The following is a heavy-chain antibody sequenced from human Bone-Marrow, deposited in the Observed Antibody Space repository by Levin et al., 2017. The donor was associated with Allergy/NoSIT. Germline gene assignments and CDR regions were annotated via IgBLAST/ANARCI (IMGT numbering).Heavy chain of an antibody. CDR1: GFTFEDYG. CDR3: VRREAATTDWYFNL. J-gene: IGHJ2*01. CDR2: INWNGAST. Sequence: LSLTCEASGFTFEDYGIGWVRQAPGKGLEWVSGINWNGASTGYADSVKGRFTVSRDNAKNSLFLQLNNVRAEDTALYHCVRREAATTDWYFNLWGRGTLVTVSS. V-gene: IGHV3-20*01. D-gene: IGHD1-7*01.